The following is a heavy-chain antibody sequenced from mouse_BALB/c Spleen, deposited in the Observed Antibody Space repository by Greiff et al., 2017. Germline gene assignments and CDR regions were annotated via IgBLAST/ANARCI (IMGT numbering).Heavy chain of an antibody. J-gene: IGHJ1*01. V-gene: IGHV1-54*03. CDR3: ARGGHYYGSSYWYFDV. Sequence: VQLQQSGAELVRPGTSVKVSCKASGYAFTNYLIEWVKQRPGQGLEWIGVINPGSGGTNYNEKFKGKATLTADKSSSTAYMQLSSLTSDDSAVYFCARGGHYYGSSYWYFDVWGAGTTVTVSS. D-gene: IGHD1-1*01. CDR1: GYAFTNYL. CDR2: INPGSGGT.